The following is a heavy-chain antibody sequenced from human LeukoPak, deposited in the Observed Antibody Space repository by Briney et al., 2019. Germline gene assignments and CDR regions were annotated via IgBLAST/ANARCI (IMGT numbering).Heavy chain of an antibody. Sequence: GGSLRLSCAVAGFTVNDDYVGWVRRAPGKGLEWLSVIHAGGNTYYADSVKGRFTISRDSPKNMVFLQMNSLRAEDTAVYYCARETHIGTRCYMNRDYWGQGTLVTVAS. D-gene: IGHD2-2*01. V-gene: IGHV3-66*01. J-gene: IGHJ4*02. CDR1: GFTVNDDY. CDR2: IHAGGNT. CDR3: ARETHIGTRCYMNRDY.